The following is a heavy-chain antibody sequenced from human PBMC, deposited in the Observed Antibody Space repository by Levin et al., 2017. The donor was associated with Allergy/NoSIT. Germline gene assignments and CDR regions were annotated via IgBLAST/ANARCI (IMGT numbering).Heavy chain of an antibody. CDR1: DDSFSNYY. Sequence: SETLSLTCTVSDDSFSNYYWSWVRQPPGKGLEWIGYIYSNGRGNYNPSLKSRVTMSIDTSKNQFSLKLTSVTAADTAVYYCARGSLLPYYFDYWGPGTLVTVSS. CDR3: ARGSLLPYYFDY. CDR2: IYSNGRG. V-gene: IGHV4-59*12. J-gene: IGHJ4*02.